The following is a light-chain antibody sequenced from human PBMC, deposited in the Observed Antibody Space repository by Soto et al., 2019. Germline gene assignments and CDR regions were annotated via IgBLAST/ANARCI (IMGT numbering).Light chain of an antibody. V-gene: IGLV2-14*01. CDR3: SSYAGSNNLV. J-gene: IGLJ3*02. Sequence: QSALTQPASVSGSPGQSITISCTGTSSDVGGYNYVSWYQQHPGKAPKLIIYEVSNRPAGVSNRFSGSKSGNTASLTVSGLQAEDEADYSCSSYAGSNNLVFGGGTKLTVL. CDR1: SSDVGGYNY. CDR2: EVS.